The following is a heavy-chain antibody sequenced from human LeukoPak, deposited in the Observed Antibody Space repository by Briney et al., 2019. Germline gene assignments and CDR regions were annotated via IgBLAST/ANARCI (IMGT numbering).Heavy chain of an antibody. J-gene: IGHJ3*02. D-gene: IGHD3-16*02. V-gene: IGHV3-23*01. CDR3: ARVNRGDAFDI. CDR1: GFTFSNYA. CDR2: IHYSGGST. Sequence: GGSLRLSCAASGFTFSNYAMSWVRQAPGKGLEWVSSIHYSGGSTYYADSVKGRFTISRDNSKNTLYLQMNSLRAEDTAVYYCARVNRGDAFDIWGQGTLVTVSS.